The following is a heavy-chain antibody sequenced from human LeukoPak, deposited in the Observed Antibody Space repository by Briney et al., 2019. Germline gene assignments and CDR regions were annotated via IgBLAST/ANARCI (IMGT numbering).Heavy chain of an antibody. Sequence: PGGSLRLSCAASGFMFSSYGMAWVRQAPGKGLEWVTNMNEDGSQKYYLESVKGRFSISRDNSKKSLYLQMNSLRAEDTAVYYCATYCSRTSCYEFDYWGQGTLATVSS. D-gene: IGHD2-2*01. CDR3: ATYCSRTSCYEFDY. V-gene: IGHV3-7*01. J-gene: IGHJ4*02. CDR1: GFMFSSYG. CDR2: MNEDGSQK.